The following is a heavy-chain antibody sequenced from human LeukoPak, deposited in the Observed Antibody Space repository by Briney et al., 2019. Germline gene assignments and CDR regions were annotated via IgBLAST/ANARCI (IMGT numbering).Heavy chain of an antibody. D-gene: IGHD6-6*01. CDR1: GFTFTTYW. CDR2: IKYDGSTS. CDR3: ANEYSKGDV. Sequence: GGSLRLSCEASGFTFTTYWIHWVRQGPGKGLVWVSRIKYDGSTSNYADSVKGRFTISRDNAKNTVYLQMNSLRVEDAALYYCANEYSKGDVWGQGTMVTVSS. V-gene: IGHV3-74*01. J-gene: IGHJ3*01.